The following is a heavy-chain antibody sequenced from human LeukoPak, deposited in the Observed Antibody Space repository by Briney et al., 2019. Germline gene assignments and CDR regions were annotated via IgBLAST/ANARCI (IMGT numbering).Heavy chain of an antibody. CDR3: ARHHITMVRGWASFDP. J-gene: IGHJ5*02. V-gene: IGHV1-18*01. CDR1: GYTFTSYG. Sequence: ASVKVSCKASGYTFTSYGISWVRQAPGQGLEWMGWISAYNGNTNYAQKLQGRVTMTTDTSTSTAYMELRSLRSDDTAVYYCARHHITMVRGWASFDPWGQGTLVTVSS. D-gene: IGHD3-10*01. CDR2: ISAYNGNT.